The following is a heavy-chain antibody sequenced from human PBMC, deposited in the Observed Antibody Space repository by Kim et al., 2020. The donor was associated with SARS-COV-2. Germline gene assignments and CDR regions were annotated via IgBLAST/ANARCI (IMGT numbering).Heavy chain of an antibody. V-gene: IGHV4-31*02. D-gene: IGHD3-3*01. Sequence: NPSLKSRVTISVDTSKNQFSLKLSSVTAADTAVYYCASIPYDFWSGYCPYWGQGTLVTVSS. CDR3: ASIPYDFWSGYCPY. J-gene: IGHJ4*02.